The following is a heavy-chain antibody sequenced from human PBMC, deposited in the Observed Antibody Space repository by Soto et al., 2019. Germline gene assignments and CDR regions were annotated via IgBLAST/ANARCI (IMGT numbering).Heavy chain of an antibody. CDR2: ISAYNGNT. Sequence: GASVKVSCKASGYTFTSYGISWVRQAPGQGLEWMGWISAYNGNTNYAQKLQGRVTMTTDTSTSTAYMELRSLRSDDTAVYYCARDKGLYYYDSSGYEVRYWGQGTLVTVSS. D-gene: IGHD3-22*01. CDR3: ARDKGLYYYDSSGYEVRY. V-gene: IGHV1-18*01. J-gene: IGHJ4*02. CDR1: GYTFTSYG.